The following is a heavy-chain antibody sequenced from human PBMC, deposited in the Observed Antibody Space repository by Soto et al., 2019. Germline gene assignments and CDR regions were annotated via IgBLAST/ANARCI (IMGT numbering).Heavy chain of an antibody. CDR1: GFTFSDYY. V-gene: IGHV3-11*04. CDR3: ARVSSPRFLEWSDAMDV. D-gene: IGHD3-3*01. CDR2: ISSSGSTI. J-gene: IGHJ6*02. Sequence: GGSLRLSCAASGFTFSDYYMSWIRQAPGKGLEWVSYISSSGSTIYYADSVKGRFTISRDNAKNSVYLQMDSLRAEDTAVYYCARVSSPRFLEWSDAMDVWGQGTTVTVSS.